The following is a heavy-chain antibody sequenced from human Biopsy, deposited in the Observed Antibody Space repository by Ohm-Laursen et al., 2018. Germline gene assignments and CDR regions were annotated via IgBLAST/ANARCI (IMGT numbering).Heavy chain of an antibody. CDR1: GGTFSNYG. D-gene: IGHD3-9*01. V-gene: IGHV1-69*06. CDR3: ATKLTGYFHH. J-gene: IGHJ1*01. CDR2: NIPILGTG. Sequence: SSVKVSCQVPGGTFSNYGVNWLRQAPGQGLEWLGGNIPILGTGNYAQKFQDRVTVAADTSTSTATMELRSLRSDDPAVYYCATKLTGYFHHWGQGTLVIVSS.